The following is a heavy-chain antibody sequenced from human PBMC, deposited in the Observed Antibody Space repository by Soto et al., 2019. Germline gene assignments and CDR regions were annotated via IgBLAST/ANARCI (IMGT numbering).Heavy chain of an antibody. CDR3: ARGFHKGDDRWYAYYTRPDY. D-gene: IGHD3-3*01. J-gene: IGHJ4*02. CDR1: GFTVSTYA. V-gene: IGHV3-33*01. CDR2: IWYDGDDK. Sequence: VQLVESGGGVVQPGRSLRLSCAASGFTVSTYAMHWVRQAPGKGLEWVTFIWYDGDDKYYADSVKGRFTVSRDTSKNTLYPQMSSLRAEDTAVYFCARGFHKGDDRWYAYYTRPDYWGRGTLVTVSS.